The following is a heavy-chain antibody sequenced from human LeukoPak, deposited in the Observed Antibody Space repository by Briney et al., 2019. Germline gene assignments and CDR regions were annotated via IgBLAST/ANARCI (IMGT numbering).Heavy chain of an antibody. CDR2: IYTSGST. V-gene: IGHV4-4*07. D-gene: IGHD6-19*01. Sequence: PSETLSLTCTVSGGSISSYHWSWIRQPAGKGLEWIGRIYTSGSTNYNPSLKSRVTMSVDTSKNQFSLKLSSVTAADTAVYYCARDQGIAVGTNWFDPWGQGTLVTVSS. J-gene: IGHJ5*02. CDR3: ARDQGIAVGTNWFDP. CDR1: GGSISSYH.